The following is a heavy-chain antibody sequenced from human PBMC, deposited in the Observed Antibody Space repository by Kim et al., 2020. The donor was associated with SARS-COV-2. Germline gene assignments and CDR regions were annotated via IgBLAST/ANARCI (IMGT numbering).Heavy chain of an antibody. CDR2: ISYSGTT. Sequence: SETLSLTCTVSGASIGTTNYYWGWIRQSPGKGLEWLGSISYSGTTYYNPSFESRDPISIDTSRNQFFLKLSSVTAADTAVYYCARPPRGISLRYFDFWGQGTMFTVSS. D-gene: IGHD2-8*01. CDR3: ARPPRGISLRYFDF. CDR1: GASIGTTNYY. V-gene: IGHV4-39*01. J-gene: IGHJ3*01.